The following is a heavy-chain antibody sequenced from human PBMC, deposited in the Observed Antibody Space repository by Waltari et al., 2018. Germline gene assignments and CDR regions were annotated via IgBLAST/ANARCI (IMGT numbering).Heavy chain of an antibody. CDR1: GGSFSGYY. CDR3: ARSRYFDWLLPYYYYYGMDV. J-gene: IGHJ6*02. Sequence: QVQLQQWGAGLLKPSETLSLTCAVYGGSFSGYYWSWIRQPSGKGLEWIGEINHSGITTYNPSLKSRVTISVDTSKNQFSLKLSSVTAADTAVYYCARSRYFDWLLPYYYYYGMDVWGQGTTVTVSS. CDR2: INHSGIT. D-gene: IGHD3-9*01. V-gene: IGHV4-34*01.